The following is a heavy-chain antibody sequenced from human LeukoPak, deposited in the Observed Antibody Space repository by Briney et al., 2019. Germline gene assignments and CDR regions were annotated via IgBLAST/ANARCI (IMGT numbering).Heavy chain of an antibody. Sequence: ASVKVSCKTTGYIFIGYYMHWVRQAPGQGLEWMGWIDPKSGGTKYAQKFQGRVTMTRDMSISTAYMDLRRLKSDDTAVYYCVRDMDRGQWLVRPYNWGQGTLVTVSS. D-gene: IGHD6-19*01. J-gene: IGHJ4*02. CDR2: IDPKSGGT. CDR3: VRDMDRGQWLVRPYN. V-gene: IGHV1-2*02. CDR1: GYIFIGYY.